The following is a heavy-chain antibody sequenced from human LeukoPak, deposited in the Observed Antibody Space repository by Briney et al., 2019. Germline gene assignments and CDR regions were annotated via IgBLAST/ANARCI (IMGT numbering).Heavy chain of an antibody. V-gene: IGHV3-13*01. D-gene: IGHD2-15*01. Sequence: PGGSLRLSCAASGFTFSSYDMHWVRQATGKGLEWVSAIGTAGDTYYPGSVKGRFTISRGNAKNSLYLQMNSLRAGDTAVYYCARDPSVVAATRGDYWGQGTLVTVSS. CDR3: ARDPSVVAATRGDY. CDR2: IGTAGDT. J-gene: IGHJ4*02. CDR1: GFTFSSYD.